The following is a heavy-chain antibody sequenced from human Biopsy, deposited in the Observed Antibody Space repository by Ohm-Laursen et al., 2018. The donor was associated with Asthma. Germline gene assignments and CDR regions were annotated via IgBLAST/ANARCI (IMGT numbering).Heavy chain of an antibody. Sequence: ASVKVSCKAPGGTFSNFAISWVRQAPGQGLEWLGGIMTVFGTTNYAQKFQGRVTITADESTSTAYMEVTSLRSEDTAIYYCVRCQVGYSSGWSLLLKKIYYSGMDVWGQGTAVTVPS. CDR2: IMTVFGTT. CDR1: GGTFSNFA. V-gene: IGHV1-69*13. CDR3: VRCQVGYSSGWSLLLKKIYYSGMDV. J-gene: IGHJ6*02. D-gene: IGHD6-19*01.